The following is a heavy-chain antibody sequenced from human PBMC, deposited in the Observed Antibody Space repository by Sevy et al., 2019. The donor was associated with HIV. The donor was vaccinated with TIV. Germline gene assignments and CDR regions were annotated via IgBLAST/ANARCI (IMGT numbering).Heavy chain of an antibody. D-gene: IGHD1-26*01. Sequence: GGSLRLSCAASGLTFSNYNMNWVRQAPGKGLEWVSSISSSSSYIYYADSVKGRFTISRDNAKNSLCLQMNSLRAEDTAVYYCARDLSGSYQDYFDYWGQGTLVTVSS. V-gene: IGHV3-21*01. J-gene: IGHJ4*02. CDR1: GLTFSNYN. CDR2: ISSSSSYI. CDR3: ARDLSGSYQDYFDY.